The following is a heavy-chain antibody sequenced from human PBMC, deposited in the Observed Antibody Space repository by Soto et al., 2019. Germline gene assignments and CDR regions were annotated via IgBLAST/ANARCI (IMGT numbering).Heavy chain of an antibody. D-gene: IGHD2-2*01. CDR2: ISGSGGST. Sequence: EVQLLESGGGLVQPGGSLRLSCAASGFTFSSYAMSWVRQAPGKGLEGVSAISGSGGSTYYPDSVKGRFTISRDNSMNTLDLQITSLRAEDTAVYYCAKLPAAYYYYYMDVWGKGTTVTVSS. V-gene: IGHV3-23*01. CDR3: AKLPAAYYYYYMDV. J-gene: IGHJ6*03. CDR1: GFTFSSYA.